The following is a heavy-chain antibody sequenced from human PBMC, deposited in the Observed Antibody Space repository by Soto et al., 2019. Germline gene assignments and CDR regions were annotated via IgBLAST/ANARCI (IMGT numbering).Heavy chain of an antibody. D-gene: IGHD2-15*01. Sequence: PSETLSLTCTVSGGSVSSGSYYWSWIRQPPGKGLEWIGYIYYSGSTNYNPSLKSRVTISVDTSKNQFSLKLSSVTAADTAVYYCARVPVAMPTLGYYYYYGMDVWGQGTKVTVYS. CDR2: IYYSGST. CDR1: GGSVSSGSYY. V-gene: IGHV4-61*01. CDR3: ARVPVAMPTLGYYYYYGMDV. J-gene: IGHJ6*02.